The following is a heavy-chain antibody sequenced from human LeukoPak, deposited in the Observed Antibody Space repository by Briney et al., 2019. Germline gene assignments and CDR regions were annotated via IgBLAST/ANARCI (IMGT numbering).Heavy chain of an antibody. D-gene: IGHD5-18*01. CDR2: INPNSGGT. V-gene: IGHV1-2*02. CDR3: ARAWIQLWGEDY. J-gene: IGHJ4*02. Sequence: HRASVKVSCKASGYTFTGYYMHWVRQAPGQGLERMGWINPNSGGTNYAQKFQGRVTMTRDTSISTAYMELSRLRSDDTAVYYCARAWIQLWGEDYWGQGTLVTVSS. CDR1: GYTFTGYY.